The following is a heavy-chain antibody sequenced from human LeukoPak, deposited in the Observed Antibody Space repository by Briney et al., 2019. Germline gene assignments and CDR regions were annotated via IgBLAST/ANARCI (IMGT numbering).Heavy chain of an antibody. V-gene: IGHV3-9*01. D-gene: IGHD5-18*01. CDR1: GFTFDDYA. CDR3: AKGRYSYGPYYFDN. Sequence: GGSLRLSCAASGFTFDDYAMHWVRQAPGKGLEWVSGISWNSGSIGYADSVKGRFTISRDNAKNSLYLQMNSLRAEDTALYYCAKGRYSYGPYYFDNWGQGTLVTVSS. J-gene: IGHJ4*02. CDR2: ISWNSGSI.